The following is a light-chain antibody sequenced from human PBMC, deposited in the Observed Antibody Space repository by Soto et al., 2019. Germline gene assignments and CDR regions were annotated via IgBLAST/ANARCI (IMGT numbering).Light chain of an antibody. Sequence: DIQMTQSPSTLSASLEERVTITCRASQSIINWLAWYQQKPGKAPKLLIYAASSLQSGVPSRFSGSGSGTEFTLTISSLQPEDFATYYCQQSHSTPLTFGGGTKVDIK. V-gene: IGKV1-39*01. CDR3: QQSHSTPLT. CDR1: QSIINW. CDR2: AAS. J-gene: IGKJ4*01.